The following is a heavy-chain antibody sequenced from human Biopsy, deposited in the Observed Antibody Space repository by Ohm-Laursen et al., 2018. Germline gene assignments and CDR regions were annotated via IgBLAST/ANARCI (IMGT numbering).Heavy chain of an antibody. Sequence: SETLSLTCTVSGDSIARYYWTWIRQSPGKGLEWIAYIYYSGRPKYNPSLKGRVVISVDRSRNQFFLKLTSATAADTAIYYCARVDRYNFDHYIMDAWGRGTTVTVSS. CDR2: IYYSGRP. D-gene: IGHD1-20*01. CDR3: ARVDRYNFDHYIMDA. J-gene: IGHJ6*02. CDR1: GDSIARYY. V-gene: IGHV4-59*01.